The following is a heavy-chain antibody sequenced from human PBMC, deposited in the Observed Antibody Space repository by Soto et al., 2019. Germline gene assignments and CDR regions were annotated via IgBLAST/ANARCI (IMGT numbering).Heavy chain of an antibody. CDR1: GFTFNTYW. CDR2: IKTDGSEM. CDR3: ASSNV. J-gene: IGHJ4*02. Sequence: EVQLLESGGGLVQPGGSLRLSCAASGFTFNTYWMSWVRQAPGKGLEWVANIKTDGSEMSYVDSVKGRLTISRDNAKNALYLRVNGLRAGDTAVCHCASSNVWGQGTLVTVSS. V-gene: IGHV3-7*05. D-gene: IGHD1-1*01.